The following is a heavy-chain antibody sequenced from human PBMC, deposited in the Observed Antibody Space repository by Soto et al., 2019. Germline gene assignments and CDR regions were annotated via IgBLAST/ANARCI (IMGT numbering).Heavy chain of an antibody. V-gene: IGHV1-3*01. D-gene: IGHD6-13*01. CDR2: INAGNGDT. Sequence: QVQFVQSGAEVKKPGASVKVSCKASGYTFSRYAMHWVRQAPGQRLERMGWINAGNGDTKYSQQCQGRVIITRDTSASTAYMELSSLRSEDTAVYYCASTPVGSSSWFFFDCWGQGTLVTVSS. CDR1: GYTFSRYA. J-gene: IGHJ4*02. CDR3: ASTPVGSSSWFFFDC.